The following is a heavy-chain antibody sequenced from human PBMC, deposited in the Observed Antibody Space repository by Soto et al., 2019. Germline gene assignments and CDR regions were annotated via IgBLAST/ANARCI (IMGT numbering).Heavy chain of an antibody. CDR3: ARDTGTTLSQWFDP. Sequence: ASVNVSCKASVYTFTSYYMHWVLQAAGQGREWMGRINPSSGSTSYAQKFQDRVTMTRDTSTSTVYMELSSLRSEDTAVYYCARDTGTTLSQWFDPWGQGTLVTVSS. J-gene: IGHJ5*02. CDR1: VYTFTSYY. CDR2: INPSSGST. D-gene: IGHD1-7*01. V-gene: IGHV1-46*01.